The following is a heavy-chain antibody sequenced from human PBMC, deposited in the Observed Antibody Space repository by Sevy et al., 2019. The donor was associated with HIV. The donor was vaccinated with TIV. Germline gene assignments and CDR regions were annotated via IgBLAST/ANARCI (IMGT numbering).Heavy chain of an antibody. J-gene: IGHJ4*02. V-gene: IGHV3-23*01. CDR2: ISDSGTTT. Sequence: GGSLRLSCAASGFTFSSHAMSWVRQAPGKGLEWVSAISDSGTTTYYKDSVKGRFTISRDNSKNTLYLQMDGLRAEDTAIYYCARAFTGGYQQPFDYWGQGTLVTVSP. CDR1: GFTFSSHA. CDR3: ARAFTGGYQQPFDY. D-gene: IGHD1-26*01.